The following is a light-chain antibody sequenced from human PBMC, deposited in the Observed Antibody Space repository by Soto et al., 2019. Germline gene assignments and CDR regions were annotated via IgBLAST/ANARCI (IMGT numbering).Light chain of an antibody. CDR2: AAY. V-gene: IGKV1-27*01. CDR1: QDISTY. J-gene: IGKJ4*01. CDR3: QKYDNAPLT. Sequence: DIQMTQAPSSRSASVGDRVTITCRARQDISTYLAWYQQKPGKVPKLLISAAYTLQSGVPPRFSGSGSGTDFTLTISSLQPEHVATYYCQKYDNAPLTFGGGNKVEIK.